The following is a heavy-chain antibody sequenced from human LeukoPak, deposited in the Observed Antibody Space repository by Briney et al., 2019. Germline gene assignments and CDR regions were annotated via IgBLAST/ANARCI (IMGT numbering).Heavy chain of an antibody. CDR2: INPNSGGT. Sequence: ASAKVSCKASGGTFSSYAISWVRQAPGQGLEWMGWINPNSGGTNYAQKFQGRVTMTRDTSISTAYMELSRLRSDDTAVYYCARVRDAFDIWGQGTMVTVSS. CDR3: ARVRDAFDI. V-gene: IGHV1-2*02. J-gene: IGHJ3*02. CDR1: GGTFSSYA.